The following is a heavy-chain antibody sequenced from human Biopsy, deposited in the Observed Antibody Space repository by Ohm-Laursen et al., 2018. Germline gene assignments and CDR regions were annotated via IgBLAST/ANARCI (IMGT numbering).Heavy chain of an antibody. Sequence: SLRLSCAASGFTFSSHAMSWVRQAPGKGLECVSLINGSGGSTYYADPVKGRFTISRDNSKNTLYLQMNSLRAEDTAMYYCARDGKRWDYSTYFSWHFDLWGRGTLVTVSS. CDR2: INGSGGST. CDR3: ARDGKRWDYSTYFSWHFDL. D-gene: IGHD4-11*01. V-gene: IGHV3-23*01. CDR1: GFTFSSHA. J-gene: IGHJ2*01.